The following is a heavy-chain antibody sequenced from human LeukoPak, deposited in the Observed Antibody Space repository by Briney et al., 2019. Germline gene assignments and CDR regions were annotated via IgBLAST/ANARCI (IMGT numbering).Heavy chain of an antibody. CDR2: IRYDGSNK. V-gene: IGHV3-30*02. J-gene: IGHJ4*02. CDR3: AKEAYDCSSGSCYHYFDY. Sequence: GGSLRLSCAASGFTFSSYGMHWLRQAPGKGLEWVAFIRYDGSNKYYADSVKGRFTISRDNSKNTLYLQMNSLRAEDTAVYYCAKEAYDCSSGSCYHYFDYWGQGTLVTVSS. CDR1: GFTFSSYG. D-gene: IGHD2-15*01.